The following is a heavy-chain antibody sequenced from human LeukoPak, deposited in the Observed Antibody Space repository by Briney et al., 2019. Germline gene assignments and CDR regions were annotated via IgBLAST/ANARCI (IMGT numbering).Heavy chain of an antibody. CDR1: GFTFSSYG. Sequence: GGSLRLSCAASGFTFSSYGMSWVRQAPGKGLEWVANIKQDGSGKYYVDSVKGRFTISRDNAKNSLYLQMNSLRAEDTAVYYCARDSPSYYYDSSGYYYFDYWGQGTMVTVSS. CDR3: ARDSPSYYYDSSGYYYFDY. J-gene: IGHJ4*02. V-gene: IGHV3-7*01. D-gene: IGHD3-22*01. CDR2: IKQDGSGK.